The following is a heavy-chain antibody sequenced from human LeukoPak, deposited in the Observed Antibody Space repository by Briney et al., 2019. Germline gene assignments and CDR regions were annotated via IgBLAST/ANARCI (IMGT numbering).Heavy chain of an antibody. D-gene: IGHD2-15*01. V-gene: IGHV3-9*01. CDR3: AKGYCSGGSCYESYYYYGMDV. Sequence: AGGSLRLSCAASGFTFDDYAMHWVRQAPGKGLEWVSGISWNSGSIGYADSVKGRFTISRDNAKNSLYLQMNSLRAEDTALYYCAKGYCSGGSCYESYYYYGMDVWGQGTTVTVSS. CDR2: ISWNSGSI. CDR1: GFTFDDYA. J-gene: IGHJ6*02.